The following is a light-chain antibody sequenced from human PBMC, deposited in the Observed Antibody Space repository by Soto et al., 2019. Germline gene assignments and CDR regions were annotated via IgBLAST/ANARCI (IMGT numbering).Light chain of an antibody. CDR1: QAMSNN. Sequence: IPLTQSPSSLSASVGDRVTITCRASQAMSNNLAWYQQRPGQVPKLLIYDASTLQSGVSSRFSGSGSGTHFTLTISSLQTEDVATYYCQKYNSAPLTFGQGTKVDIK. CDR3: QKYNSAPLT. J-gene: IGKJ1*01. CDR2: DAS. V-gene: IGKV1-27*01.